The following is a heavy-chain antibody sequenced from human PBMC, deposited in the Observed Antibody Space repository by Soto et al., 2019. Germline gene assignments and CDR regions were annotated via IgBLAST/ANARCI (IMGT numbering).Heavy chain of an antibody. Sequence: EVQLVESGGGLVKPGGSLRLSCAASGFSFSSYSMNWVRQAPGKGLEWVSSISSSASHINYADSVKGRFTISRDNAKKSLYLQMNSLRAEDTAVYYFARGYTGYCSGGTCYWFDPWGQGTLVTVSS. CDR1: GFSFSSYS. D-gene: IGHD2-15*01. CDR2: ISSSASHI. V-gene: IGHV3-21*01. CDR3: ARGYTGYCSGGTCYWFDP. J-gene: IGHJ5*02.